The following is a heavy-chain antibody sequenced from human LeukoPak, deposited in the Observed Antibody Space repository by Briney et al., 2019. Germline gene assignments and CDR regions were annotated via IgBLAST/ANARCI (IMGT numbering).Heavy chain of an antibody. V-gene: IGHV4-39*01. D-gene: IGHD7-27*01. CDR2: IYYSGNT. CDR3: ARRWGNWFDP. J-gene: IGHJ5*02. Sequence: SETLSLTCTVSGGSISSSSYYWGWIRQPPGKGLEWIGSIYYSGNTYYNPSLKSRVTISVDTSKNQFSLKLSSVTAVDTAVYYCARRWGNWFDPWGQGTLVTVSS. CDR1: GGSISSSSYY.